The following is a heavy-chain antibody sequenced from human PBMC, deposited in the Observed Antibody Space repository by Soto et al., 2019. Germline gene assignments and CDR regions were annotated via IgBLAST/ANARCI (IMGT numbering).Heavy chain of an antibody. Sequence: QVQLVQSGAEVKKPGASVKVSCKASGYTFTSYAMHWVRQAPGQRLEWMGWINAGNGNTKYSQKFQGRVTITRDTSASTAYMELSSLGSEDTAVYYCARHKSYDVWSGYSYNWFDPWGQGTLVTVSS. CDR1: GYTFTSYA. J-gene: IGHJ5*02. CDR3: ARHKSYDVWSGYSYNWFDP. CDR2: INAGNGNT. D-gene: IGHD3-3*01. V-gene: IGHV1-3*01.